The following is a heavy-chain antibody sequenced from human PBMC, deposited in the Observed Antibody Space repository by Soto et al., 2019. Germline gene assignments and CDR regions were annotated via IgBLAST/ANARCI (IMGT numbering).Heavy chain of an antibody. D-gene: IGHD3-22*01. CDR3: ARDRVPMIVAMDV. V-gene: IGHV3-11*06. Sequence: NPVGSLRLSCAASGFTFSDYYMSWIRQAPGKGLEWVSYISSSSSYTNYADSVKGRFTISRDNAKNSLYLQMNSLRAEDTAVYYCARDRVPMIVAMDVWGQGTTVTVSS. CDR2: ISSSSSYT. CDR1: GFTFSDYY. J-gene: IGHJ6*02.